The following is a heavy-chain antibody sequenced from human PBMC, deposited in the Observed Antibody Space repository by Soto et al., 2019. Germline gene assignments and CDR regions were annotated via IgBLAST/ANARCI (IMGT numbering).Heavy chain of an antibody. Sequence: EVQLVESGGSLIQPGGSLRLSCAASGFTVSSNYMSWVRQAPGKGLEWVSVIYSGGTTYYAASVKGRFTISRDNSKNTLYLQMNSLRAEDTAVYYCARDPGYDTSGYAYDYWGQGTLVTVSS. CDR2: IYSGGTT. D-gene: IGHD3-22*01. CDR3: ARDPGYDTSGYAYDY. CDR1: GFTVSSNY. V-gene: IGHV3-53*01. J-gene: IGHJ4*02.